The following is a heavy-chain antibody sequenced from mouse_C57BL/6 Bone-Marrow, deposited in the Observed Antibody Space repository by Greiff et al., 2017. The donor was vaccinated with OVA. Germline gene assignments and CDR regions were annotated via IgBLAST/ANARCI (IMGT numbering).Heavy chain of an antibody. V-gene: IGHV1-74*01. CDR1: GYTFTSYW. CDR2: IHPSDSDT. J-gene: IGHJ3*01. Sequence: QVQLQQPGAELVKPGASVKVSCKASGYTFTSYWMHWVKQRPGQGLEWIGRIHPSDSDTNYNQKFKGKATLTVDKSSSTAYMQLSSLTSEDSAVXYCATTQATSAWFAYWGQGTLVTVSA. D-gene: IGHD3-2*02. CDR3: ATTQATSAWFAY.